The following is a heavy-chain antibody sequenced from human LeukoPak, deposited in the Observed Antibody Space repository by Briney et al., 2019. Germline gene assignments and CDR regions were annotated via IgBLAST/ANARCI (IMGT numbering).Heavy chain of an antibody. CDR3: ARRQLRLYYMDV. CDR1: DDSITIYY. Sequence: SETLSLTCTVSDDSITIYYWSWIRQPPGKGLEWIGEINHSGSTNYNPSLKSRVTISVDTSKNQFSLKLSSVTAADTAVYYCARRQLRLYYMDVWGKGTTVTISS. D-gene: IGHD5-18*01. CDR2: INHSGST. J-gene: IGHJ6*03. V-gene: IGHV4-34*01.